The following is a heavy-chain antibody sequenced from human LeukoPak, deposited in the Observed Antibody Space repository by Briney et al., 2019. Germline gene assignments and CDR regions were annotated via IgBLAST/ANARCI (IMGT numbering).Heavy chain of an antibody. CDR3: ARCFNCLGRLVAGITFDY. V-gene: IGHV4-39*07. J-gene: IGHJ4*02. CDR2: IYYSGST. CDR1: GRSLSSRCND. Sequence: SETLSPSWLLSGRSLSSRCNDWGWIRQPPGKGLEWIGSIYYSGSTYYNSSLKSRLTISVDTSQNQFSLQLTSVPAADTAVYSCARCFNCLGRLVAGITFDYWGQGTLVTVSS. D-gene: IGHD6-19*01.